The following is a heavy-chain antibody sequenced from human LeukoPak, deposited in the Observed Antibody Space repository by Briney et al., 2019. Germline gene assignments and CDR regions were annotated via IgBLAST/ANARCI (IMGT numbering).Heavy chain of an antibody. CDR3: ARDVVGSSNNGMDV. J-gene: IGHJ6*02. Sequence: GGSLRLSCAASGFIFSDYYMGWIRQAPGKGLEWVSYISSSSRIIYYADSVKGRFTISRDNSKNTLYPQMNSLRAEDTAVYYCARDVVGSSNNGMDVWGQGTTVTVSS. CDR1: GFIFSDYY. D-gene: IGHD6-13*01. V-gene: IGHV3-11*04. CDR2: ISSSSRII.